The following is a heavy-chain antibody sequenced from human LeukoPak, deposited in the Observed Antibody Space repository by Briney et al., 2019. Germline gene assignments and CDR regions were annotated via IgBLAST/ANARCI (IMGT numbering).Heavy chain of an antibody. V-gene: IGHV1-69*06. J-gene: IGHJ4*02. CDR1: GGTFSSYA. D-gene: IGHD3-9*01. Sequence: SVKVSCKASGGTFSSYAISWVRQAPAQGLEWMGGIIPIFGTANYAQKFQGRVTITADKSTSTAYMELSSLRSEDTAVYYCARAYDILTGLIGYYFDYWGQGTLVTVSS. CDR2: IIPIFGTA. CDR3: ARAYDILTGLIGYYFDY.